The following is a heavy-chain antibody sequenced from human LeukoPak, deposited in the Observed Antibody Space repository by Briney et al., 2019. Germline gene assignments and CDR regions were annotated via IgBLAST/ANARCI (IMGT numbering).Heavy chain of an antibody. J-gene: IGHJ4*02. CDR1: GYSFTSYW. CDR2: IYPGDSDT. V-gene: IGHV5-51*01. Sequence: KLGESLKISCKGSGYSFTSYWIGWVRQMPGKGLEWMGIIYPGDSDTRYSPSFQGQVTISADKSISTAYLQWSSLKASDTAMYYCARGRGYSYGYGYYFDYWGQGTLVTVSS. D-gene: IGHD5-18*01. CDR3: ARGRGYSYGYGYYFDY.